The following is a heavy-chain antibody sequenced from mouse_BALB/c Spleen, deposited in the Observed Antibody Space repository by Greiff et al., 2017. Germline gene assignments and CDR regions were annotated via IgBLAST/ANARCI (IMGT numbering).Heavy chain of an antibody. Sequence: ESGPGLVKPSQSLSLTCSVTGYSITSGYYWNWIRQFPGNKLEWMGYISYDGSNNYNPSLENRISITRDTSKNQFFLKLNSVTTEDTATYYCAREDGYSLYAMDYWGQGTSVTVSS. CDR2: ISYDGSN. CDR3: AREDGYSLYAMDY. D-gene: IGHD2-3*01. V-gene: IGHV3-6*02. J-gene: IGHJ4*01. CDR1: GYSITSGYY.